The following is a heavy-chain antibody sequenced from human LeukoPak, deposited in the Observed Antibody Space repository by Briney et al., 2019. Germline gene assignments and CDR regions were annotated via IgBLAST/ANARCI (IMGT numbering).Heavy chain of an antibody. CDR3: ARGDVVNDAFDI. J-gene: IGHJ3*02. D-gene: IGHD2-21*01. Sequence: GGPLRLSCAASGFTFSTSWMHWVRQAPGKLLLCVSRINSAGSRTSYADSVKGRFTISRDNAKNTLYLQMNSLRVEDTALFYCARGDVVNDAFDIWGQGTMVTVSS. CDR2: INSAGSRT. CDR1: GFTFSTSW. V-gene: IGHV3-74*01.